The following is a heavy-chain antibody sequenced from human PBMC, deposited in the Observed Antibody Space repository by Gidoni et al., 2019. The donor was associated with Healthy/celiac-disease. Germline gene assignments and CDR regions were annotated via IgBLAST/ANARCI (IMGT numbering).Heavy chain of an antibody. D-gene: IGHD1-1*01. Sequence: QVQLVESGGGVVQPGRSLRLSCAASGFTFRNFNMHWVRQAPGKGLEWVARLSYDGTNKDYAASVRGRFTISRVNSKNVVYLQMNSLRPEDTAIYYCTKGRLQTSYYFDSWGQGTLVTVSS. V-gene: IGHV3-30*18. CDR2: LSYDGTNK. J-gene: IGHJ4*02. CDR1: GFTFRNFN. CDR3: TKGRLQTSYYFDS.